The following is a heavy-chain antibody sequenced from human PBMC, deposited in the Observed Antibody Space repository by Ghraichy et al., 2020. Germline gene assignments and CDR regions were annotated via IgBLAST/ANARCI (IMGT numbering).Heavy chain of an antibody. J-gene: IGHJ4*02. CDR1: GDSVSSSGYY. D-gene: IGHD3-22*01. CDR3: GRHPQSSAFEY. V-gene: IGHV4-39*01. Sequence: SETLSLTCTVSGDSVSSSGYYWAWLRQPPGKGLEWIGSIYYSGSTYYSPSLKSRVTISADTSKNQFSLKLNSVTAADTAVYYCGRHPQSSAFEYWGQGSLVTVSS. CDR2: IYYSGST.